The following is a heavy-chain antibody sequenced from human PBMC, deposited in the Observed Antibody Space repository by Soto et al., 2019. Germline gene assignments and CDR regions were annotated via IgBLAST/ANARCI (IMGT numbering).Heavy chain of an antibody. V-gene: IGHV2-5*02. J-gene: IGHJ4*02. D-gene: IGHD6-13*01. CDR3: VHRRKGLERGFESSWLHFDY. Sequence: QITLKESGPTLVKPTQTLTLTCTVSGFSLTTTRVGVGWSRQPPGKALEGLALTYWDDDKRYRPSLNTRLTITKDTSKNQVVLTMTNMDPVYTATYYCVHRRKGLERGFESSWLHFDYCGQVTLVTVSS. CDR1: GFSLTTTRVG. CDR2: TYWDDDK.